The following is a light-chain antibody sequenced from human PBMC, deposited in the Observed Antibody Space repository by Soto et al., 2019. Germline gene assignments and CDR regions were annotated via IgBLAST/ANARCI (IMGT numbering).Light chain of an antibody. CDR2: GAS. Sequence: EMVLTQSPDTLSLAPVERSTLSLRSRQSVSSSYLAWYQQKPGQAPRLLIYGASSRATGIPDRFSGSASGTDFTLTINRLEPEDFAVYYCQQYGSSPPTFGQGTKVDIK. CDR3: QQYGSSPPT. J-gene: IGKJ1*01. CDR1: QSVSSSY. V-gene: IGKV3-20*01.